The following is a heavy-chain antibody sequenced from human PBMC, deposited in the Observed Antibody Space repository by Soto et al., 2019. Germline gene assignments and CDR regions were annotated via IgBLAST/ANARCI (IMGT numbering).Heavy chain of an antibody. V-gene: IGHV4-4*02. CDR1: SVSVSGSYW. D-gene: IGHD3-16*01. CDR3: ARVSFGQHFDY. Sequence: PSETLSLTCSVSSVSVSGSYWCAWVRQPPGKGLEWIGEIDHSGHTNYNPSLKSRVTISVDTSKNQFSLKLSSVTAADTAVYYCARVSFGQHFDYWGQGTLVTVS. J-gene: IGHJ4*02. CDR2: IDHSGHT.